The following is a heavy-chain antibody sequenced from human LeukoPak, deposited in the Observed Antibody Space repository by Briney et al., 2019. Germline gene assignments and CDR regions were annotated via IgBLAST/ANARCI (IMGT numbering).Heavy chain of an antibody. J-gene: IGHJ5*02. Sequence: SVKVSCKASGGTFSSYAISWVRQAPGQGLEWMGRIIPILGIANYAQKFQGRVTITADKSTSTAYMELSSLRSEDTDVYYCAREYYYGLNWFDPWGQGTLVTDSS. CDR2: IIPILGIA. CDR1: GGTFSSYA. CDR3: AREYYYGLNWFDP. D-gene: IGHD3-10*01. V-gene: IGHV1-69*04.